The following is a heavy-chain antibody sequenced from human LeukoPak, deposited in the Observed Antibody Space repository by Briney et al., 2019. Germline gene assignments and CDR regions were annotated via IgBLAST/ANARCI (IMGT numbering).Heavy chain of an antibody. CDR1: GFTFSSYA. Sequence: PGRSLRLSCAASGFTFSSYAMHWVRQAPGKGLEWVAVISYDGSNKYYADSVKGRFTISRDNSKNTLYLQMNSLRAEDTAVYYCARDQGRSSTSCYGRYWGQGTLVTVSS. CDR3: ARDQGRSSTSCYGRY. J-gene: IGHJ4*02. CDR2: ISYDGSNK. V-gene: IGHV3-30-3*01. D-gene: IGHD2-2*01.